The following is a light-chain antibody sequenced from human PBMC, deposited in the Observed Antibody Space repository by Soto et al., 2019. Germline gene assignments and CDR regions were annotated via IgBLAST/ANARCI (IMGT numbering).Light chain of an antibody. Sequence: QPPPTQPSSVSGSPGQSITISCTATISDVGGYNYVSWYQQHPGKAPKLMIYEVSNRPSGVSNRFSGSKPGNKASLTISGLQAEDAADYYCSSYTSSSTHYVFGTGTTVTV. J-gene: IGLJ1*01. CDR2: EVS. CDR1: ISDVGGYNY. CDR3: SSYTSSSTHYV. V-gene: IGLV2-14*01.